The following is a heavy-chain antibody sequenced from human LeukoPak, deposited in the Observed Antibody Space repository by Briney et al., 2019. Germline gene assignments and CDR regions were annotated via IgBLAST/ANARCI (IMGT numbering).Heavy chain of an antibody. CDR2: INPNSGAT. CDR3: ARDGSHWSSFHY. CDR1: GYSFNAFD. Sequence: ASVKVSCKASGYSFNAFDIHWARQAPGQGLEWVGRINPNSGATDYAQKFRAGVTLTRDTTTNTVYMELSSLRSDDTAVYYCARDGSHWSSFHYWGQGTLVIVSS. V-gene: IGHV1-2*06. J-gene: IGHJ4*02. D-gene: IGHD6-19*01.